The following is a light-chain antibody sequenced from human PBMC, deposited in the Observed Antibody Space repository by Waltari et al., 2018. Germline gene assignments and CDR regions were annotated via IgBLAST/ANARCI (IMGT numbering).Light chain of an antibody. J-gene: IGLJ1*01. Sequence: QSALTQPRSVSGSPGQSVTISCTGTSSDVGCYNYVSWYQQHPGKAPKLMIYDVSKRPSGVPDRFSGSKSGNTASLTISGLQAEDEADYYCCSYAGISGVFGTGTKVTVL. CDR1: SSDVGCYNY. CDR2: DVS. V-gene: IGLV2-11*01. CDR3: CSYAGISGV.